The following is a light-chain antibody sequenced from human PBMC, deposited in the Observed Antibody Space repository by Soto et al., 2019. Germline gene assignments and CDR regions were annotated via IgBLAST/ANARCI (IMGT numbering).Light chain of an antibody. Sequence: DIQMTQSPSTLSASVGDRVTITCRASQSISSWLAWYQQKPGKAPKLLIYDASSLESGVPSRFSGSGSGTEITLTISSLQPDDFATYYCQQYNSYSLIAFGQGTRLEIK. CDR3: QQYNSYSLIA. CDR1: QSISSW. V-gene: IGKV1-5*01. J-gene: IGKJ5*01. CDR2: DAS.